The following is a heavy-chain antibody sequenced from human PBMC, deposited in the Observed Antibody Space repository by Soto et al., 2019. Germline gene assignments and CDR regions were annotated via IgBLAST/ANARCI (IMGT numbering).Heavy chain of an antibody. V-gene: IGHV1-18*04. CDR1: GYTFTSYG. CDR2: IGASSGNT. D-gene: IGHD3-10*01. Sequence: ASVKVSCKASGYTFTSYGISWVRQAPGQGLEWMGWIGASSGNTNYAQNLQGRVTMTTDTSTSTAYMELRSLRSDDTAVYYCARHGSGENYFDYWGRGTLVTVSS. J-gene: IGHJ4*02. CDR3: ARHGSGENYFDY.